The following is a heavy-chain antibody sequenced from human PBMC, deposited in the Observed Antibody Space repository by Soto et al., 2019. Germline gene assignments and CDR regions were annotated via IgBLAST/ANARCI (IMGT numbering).Heavy chain of an antibody. J-gene: IGHJ5*02. V-gene: IGHV6-1*01. D-gene: IGHD6-13*01. CDR2: TYYRSKWYN. Sequence: SPTLSLTCAISGDSVSSNSAAWNWIRQSPSRGLEWLGRTYYRSKWYNDYAVSVKSRITINPDTSKNQFSLQLNSVTPEDTAVYYCASSSYSSSWYPNWFDPWGQGTLVTVSS. CDR1: GDSVSSNSAA. CDR3: ASSSYSSSWYPNWFDP.